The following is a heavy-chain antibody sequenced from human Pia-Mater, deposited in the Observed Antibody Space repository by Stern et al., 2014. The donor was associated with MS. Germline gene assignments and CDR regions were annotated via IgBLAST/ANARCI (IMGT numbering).Heavy chain of an antibody. Sequence: VHLVESGGGLVKPGGSLRLSCAASGFTFSDYYMSWIRQAPGQGLEWVSYISSSGSTIYHADSVKGRFTISRDNAKNSLYLQMNSLRAEDTAVYYCARKEGVATINAAFDIWGQGTMVTVSS. D-gene: IGHD5-12*01. CDR2: ISSSGSTI. V-gene: IGHV3-11*01. CDR1: GFTFSDYY. CDR3: ARKEGVATINAAFDI. J-gene: IGHJ3*02.